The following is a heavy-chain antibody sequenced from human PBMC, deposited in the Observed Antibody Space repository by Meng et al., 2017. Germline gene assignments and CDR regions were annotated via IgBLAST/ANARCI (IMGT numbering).Heavy chain of an antibody. CDR3: ATGAAAADH. CDR1: GLRFTDAW. D-gene: IGHD6-13*01. J-gene: IGHJ4*02. Sequence: VQLVGAGGGLGKPGGSLRLSCGASGLRFTDAWMSWVRQAPGKGLEWVGRIERKSDGGTIYYAAPVKGRFTISRDDSKNTLYLQMDSLINEDTAVYFCATGAAAADHWGQGTLVTVSS. V-gene: IGHV3-15*04. CDR2: IERKSDGGTI.